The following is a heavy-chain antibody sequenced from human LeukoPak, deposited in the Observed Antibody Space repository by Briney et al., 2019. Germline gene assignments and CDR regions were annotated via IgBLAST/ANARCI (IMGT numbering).Heavy chain of an antibody. CDR3: ARDTRQQQLGRGYYMDV. J-gene: IGHJ6*03. V-gene: IGHV3-11*06. CDR1: GFTFSDYY. D-gene: IGHD6-13*01. Sequence: GGSLRLSCAASGFTFSDYYMSWIRQAPGKGLEWVSYISSSSSYIYYADSVKGRFTISRDNAKNSLYLQMNSLRAEDTAVYYCARDTRQQQLGRGYYMDVWGKGTTVTISS. CDR2: ISSSSSYI.